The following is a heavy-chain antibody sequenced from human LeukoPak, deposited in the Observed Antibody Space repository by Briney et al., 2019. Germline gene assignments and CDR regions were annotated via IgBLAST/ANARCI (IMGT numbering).Heavy chain of an antibody. Sequence: GESLKISCEASGFTFSSYWMSWVRQAPGKGVEWVANIRDDGGEIYYVDSGKGRFTISRDNAKSSLFLQMNSLRAEDAAVYYCARDKPRGSYYGSIFDSWGQGTLVTVSS. CDR2: IRDDGGEI. J-gene: IGHJ4*02. CDR1: GFTFSSYW. CDR3: ARDKPRGSYYGSIFDS. D-gene: IGHD1-26*01. V-gene: IGHV3-7*01.